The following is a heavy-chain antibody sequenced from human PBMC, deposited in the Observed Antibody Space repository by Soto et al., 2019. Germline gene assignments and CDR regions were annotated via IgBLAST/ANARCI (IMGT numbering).Heavy chain of an antibody. Sequence: GESLKISCKGSGYSFTSHWINWVRQMPGKGPEWMGTIDPSDSKTNYNPSFQGHVTISTDKSISTAYLQWSSLEASDTAMYYCARPGYYDSSGFFNFDHWGQGTLVTGSS. J-gene: IGHJ4*02. CDR1: GYSFTSHW. V-gene: IGHV5-10-1*01. CDR3: ARPGYYDSSGFFNFDH. CDR2: IDPSDSKT. D-gene: IGHD3-22*01.